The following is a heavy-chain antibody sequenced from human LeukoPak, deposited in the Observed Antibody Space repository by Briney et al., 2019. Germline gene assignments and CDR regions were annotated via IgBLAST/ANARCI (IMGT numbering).Heavy chain of an antibody. Sequence: PSETLSPTCTVSGGSISSGGYYWSWIRQHPGKGLEWIGYIYYSGSTYYNPSLKSRVTISVDTSKNQFSLKLSSVTAADTAVYYCARGSPLLYYFDYWGQGTLVTVSS. D-gene: IGHD2-2*01. J-gene: IGHJ4*02. CDR2: IYYSGST. CDR1: GGSISSGGYY. V-gene: IGHV4-31*03. CDR3: ARGSPLLYYFDY.